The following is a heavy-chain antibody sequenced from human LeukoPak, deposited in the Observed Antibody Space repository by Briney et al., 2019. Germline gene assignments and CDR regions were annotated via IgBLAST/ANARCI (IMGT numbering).Heavy chain of an antibody. CDR1: GGTFNNYA. D-gene: IGHD6-13*01. J-gene: IGHJ3*02. CDR3: ATQSPGNTSSQWAFDI. V-gene: IGHV1-69*04. CDR2: IIPILRIP. Sequence: SVKVPCKASGGTFNNYAINWVRQAPGQGLEWRGGIIPILRIPNSPQSFQGRLTLTADKSTSTAYLDLSSLRSEDTAVYYCATQSPGNTSSQWAFDIWGQGTMVTVSS.